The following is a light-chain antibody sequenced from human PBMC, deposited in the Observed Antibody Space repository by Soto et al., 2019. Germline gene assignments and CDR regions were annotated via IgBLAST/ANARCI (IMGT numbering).Light chain of an antibody. CDR2: KAS. CDR3: QQYNSYSGT. J-gene: IGKJ1*01. Sequence: IQMTQSPSTLSASVGDRVTITCRASQSISSWLVWYQQKPGKAPKLLIYKASSLESGVPSRFSGSGSGTEFTLTISSLQPDDFATYYCQQYNSYSGTFGQGTKVDIK. V-gene: IGKV1-5*03. CDR1: QSISSW.